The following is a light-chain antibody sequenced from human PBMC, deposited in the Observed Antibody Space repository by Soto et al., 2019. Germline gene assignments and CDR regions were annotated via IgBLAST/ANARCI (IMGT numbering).Light chain of an antibody. V-gene: IGKV3-20*01. Sequence: EIVLTQSPGTLSLSPGERATLSCRASQSVSSSYLAWYQQKPGQAPRLLIYGASSRATGIPDRFSGSGSGTAFTPTISRLEPDDFAVYYCQQYGSSPTYTFGQGTKLEIK. CDR3: QQYGSSPTYT. J-gene: IGKJ2*01. CDR2: GAS. CDR1: QSVSSSY.